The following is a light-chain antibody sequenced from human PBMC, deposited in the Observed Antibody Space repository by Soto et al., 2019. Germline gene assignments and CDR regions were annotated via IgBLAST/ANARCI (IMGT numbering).Light chain of an antibody. CDR2: SAS. J-gene: IGKJ4*01. V-gene: IGKV1D-13*01. Sequence: ASQLTQSPSSLSASVGDRVTITCRASPDISSSLAWYQQKPGKAPKVLISSASTLESGVPSRFSGSGSGTEFTLTITSLQPEDFATYYCQHFRDYPLTFGGGTKVEIK. CDR1: PDISSS. CDR3: QHFRDYPLT.